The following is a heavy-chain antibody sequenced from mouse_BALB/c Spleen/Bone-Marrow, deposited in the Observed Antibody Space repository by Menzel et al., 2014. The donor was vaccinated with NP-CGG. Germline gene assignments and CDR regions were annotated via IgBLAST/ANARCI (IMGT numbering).Heavy chain of an antibody. D-gene: IGHD3-1*01. CDR3: ANLGRYAMDY. CDR1: GYTFTDYY. J-gene: IGHJ4*01. V-gene: IGHV1-84*02. Sequence: LQESGPELVKPGASVKISCKASGYTFTDYYINWVKQKPGQGLEWTGWIYPGSGSTKYNEKFKGKATLTVVTSSSTAYMQLSSLTSEDTAVYFCANLGRYAMDYWGQGASVTVSS. CDR2: IYPGSGST.